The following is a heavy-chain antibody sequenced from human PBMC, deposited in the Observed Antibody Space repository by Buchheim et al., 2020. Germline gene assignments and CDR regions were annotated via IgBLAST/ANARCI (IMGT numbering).Heavy chain of an antibody. CDR1: GFTFSGFE. Sequence: EVQLVESGGGLVQPGGSLRLSCAASGFTFSGFEINWVRQAPGKGLEWLSYISSSGVTIYHADSVKGRFTTSRDNAKNSLYLQMNSLRAEDTAVYYCARGYYYDSSGFYFDYWGQGTL. D-gene: IGHD3-22*01. CDR2: ISSSGVTI. J-gene: IGHJ4*02. CDR3: ARGYYYDSSGFYFDY. V-gene: IGHV3-48*03.